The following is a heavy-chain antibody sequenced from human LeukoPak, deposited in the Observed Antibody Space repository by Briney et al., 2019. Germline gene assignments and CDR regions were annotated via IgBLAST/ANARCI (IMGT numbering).Heavy chain of an antibody. J-gene: IGHJ4*02. CDR3: ARDRVTMIVVVIFDY. Sequence: SETLSLTCTVSGYSISSGYYWGWIRQPPGKGLEWIGIIYHSGSTYYNPSLKSRVTISVDTSKNQFSLKLSSVTAADTAVYYCARDRVTMIVVVIFDYWGQGTLVTVSS. V-gene: IGHV4-38-2*02. CDR1: GYSISSGYY. D-gene: IGHD3-22*01. CDR2: IYHSGST.